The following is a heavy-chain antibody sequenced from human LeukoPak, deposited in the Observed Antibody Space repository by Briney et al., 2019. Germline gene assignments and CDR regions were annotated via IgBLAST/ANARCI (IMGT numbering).Heavy chain of an antibody. CDR2: IYSGGST. CDR1: GFTVSSNY. Sequence: GGSLRLSCAASGFTVSSNYMSWVRQAPGKGLEWVSVIYSGGSTYYADSVKGRFTISRDNSKNTLYLQMNSLRAEDTAVYYCARDFVGRGGFDPWGQGTLVTVSS. J-gene: IGHJ5*02. CDR3: ARDFVGRGGFDP. D-gene: IGHD1-26*01. V-gene: IGHV3-53*01.